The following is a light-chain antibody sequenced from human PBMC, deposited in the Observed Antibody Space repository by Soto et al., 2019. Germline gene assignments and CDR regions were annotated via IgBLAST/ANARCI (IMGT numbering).Light chain of an antibody. CDR2: DAS. CDR1: QSVSSY. J-gene: IGKJ1*01. CDR3: QQYGSSGT. Sequence: EIVLTQPPATLSLSPGERATLSCRASQSVSSYLAWYQQKPGQAPRLLIYDASNRATGIPARFSGSGSGTDFTLTISSLEPEDFATYYCQQYGSSGTFGQGTKVDIK. V-gene: IGKV3-11*01.